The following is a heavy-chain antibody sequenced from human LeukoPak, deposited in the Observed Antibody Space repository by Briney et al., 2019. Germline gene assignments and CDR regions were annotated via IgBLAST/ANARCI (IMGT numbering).Heavy chain of an antibody. J-gene: IGHJ4*02. CDR1: GFTFDDFA. V-gene: IGHV3-23*01. Sequence: GGSLRLSCAASGFTFDDFAMSWVRQSPGKGLEWVSAISGGNGNTYYAYYADSVRGRFTISRDSPKNTLYLQMNSLRAEDTAVYYCAKFYDILTGYFDYWGQGTLVTVSS. CDR2: ISGGNGNTYYA. CDR3: AKFYDILTGYFDY. D-gene: IGHD3-9*01.